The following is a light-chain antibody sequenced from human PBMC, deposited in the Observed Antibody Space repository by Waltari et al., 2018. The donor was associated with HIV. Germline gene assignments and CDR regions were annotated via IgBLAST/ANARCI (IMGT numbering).Light chain of an antibody. Sequence: QSVLTQTPSLSGTPGQRVTISCSGGYSNIGSNTVNWYQQFPGTAPSLLIYSNNQGPPGVPDRFSGSKSGTSASLVISELQSQDEADYHCAAWDDSLHGELFGGGTKLTVL. CDR2: SNN. V-gene: IGLV1-44*01. CDR1: YSNIGSNT. CDR3: AAWDDSLHGEL. J-gene: IGLJ2*01.